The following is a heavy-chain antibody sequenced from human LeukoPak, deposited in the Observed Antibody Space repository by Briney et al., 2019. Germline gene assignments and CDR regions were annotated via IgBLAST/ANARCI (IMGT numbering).Heavy chain of an antibody. CDR2: IYYSGST. D-gene: IGHD5-18*01. Sequence: PSETLSLTCTVSGGSISSYYWSWIRQPPGKGLEWIGYIYYSGSTNYNPSLESRVTISVDTSKNQFSLKLSSVTAADTAVYYCARRGYSYGSYDAFDIWGQGTMVTVSS. J-gene: IGHJ3*02. CDR3: ARRGYSYGSYDAFDI. V-gene: IGHV4-59*08. CDR1: GGSISSYY.